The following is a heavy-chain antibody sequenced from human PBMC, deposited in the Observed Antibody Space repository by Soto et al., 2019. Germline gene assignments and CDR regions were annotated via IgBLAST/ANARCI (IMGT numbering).Heavy chain of an antibody. V-gene: IGHV3-23*01. J-gene: IGHJ4*02. Sequence: GGSLRLSCAASGFTFSSYGMHWVRQAPGKGLEWVSSISGNSISTYYVDSVKGRFTISRDNSENTLYLQMNSLRVEDTAVYYCAKVRGSVIGLDYWGQGTLVTVSS. D-gene: IGHD2-21*01. CDR3: AKVRGSVIGLDY. CDR2: ISGNSIST. CDR1: GFTFSSYG.